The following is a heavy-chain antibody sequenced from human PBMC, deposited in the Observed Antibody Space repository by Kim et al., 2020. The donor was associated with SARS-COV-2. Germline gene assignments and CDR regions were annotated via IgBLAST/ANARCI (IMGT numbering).Heavy chain of an antibody. V-gene: IGHV1-3*01. Sequence: ASVKVSCKVSGFTFSTSALHWVRQAPGQRLEWMGWINRNSGKTKSSERFQDRVTFTRDMSASTVYMELSSLRVEDTAVYYCARDPFFYDESVVTDSWGQG. CDR1: GFTFSTSA. D-gene: IGHD3-22*01. CDR3: ARDPFFYDESVVTDS. J-gene: IGHJ4*02. CDR2: INRNSGKT.